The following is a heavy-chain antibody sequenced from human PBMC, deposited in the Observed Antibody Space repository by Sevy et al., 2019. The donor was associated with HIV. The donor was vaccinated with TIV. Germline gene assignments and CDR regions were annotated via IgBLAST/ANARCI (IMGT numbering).Heavy chain of an antibody. Sequence: GGSLRLSCSASGFTVSINYMTWVRQAPGKGLEWVSHINSHGTITNYADSVKGRFAISRDNAKNTVYLRMDSLRAEDTAVYYCARGQLLQFLEWPSYSLDVWGQGTTVTVSS. J-gene: IGHJ6*02. CDR3: ARGQLLQFLEWPSYSLDV. CDR2: INSHGTIT. CDR1: GFTVSINY. D-gene: IGHD3-3*01. V-gene: IGHV3-74*01.